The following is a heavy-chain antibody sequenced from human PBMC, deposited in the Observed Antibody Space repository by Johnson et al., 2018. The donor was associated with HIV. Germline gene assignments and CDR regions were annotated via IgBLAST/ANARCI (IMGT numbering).Heavy chain of an antibody. D-gene: IGHD2-8*02. CDR2: ITWNGGGT. CDR3: AREGGVHCTGGVCYRSTDAFDI. CDR1: GFTFDDYG. Sequence: VQLVESGGGLVQPGGSLRLSCAVSGFTFDDYGMSWVRQAPGKGLEWVSGITWNGGGTHYADSVKGRFTISRDNAKNSLYLQMNSLRAEDTAVYYCAREGGVHCTGGVCYRSTDAFDIWGQGTMVTVSS. J-gene: IGHJ3*02. V-gene: IGHV3-20*04.